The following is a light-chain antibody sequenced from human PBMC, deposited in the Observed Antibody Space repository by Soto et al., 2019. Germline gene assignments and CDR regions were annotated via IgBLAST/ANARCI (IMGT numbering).Light chain of an antibody. CDR2: DAS. CDR3: HQYSNTFRT. Sequence: EIVMTQSPATLSVSPGERATLSCRASQSVSSTLAWYQQKPGQAPRLLIYDASTRATGIPARFSGSGSGTEFTLTISNLQAEDSAVYHCHQYSNTFRTFGQGTKVDIK. J-gene: IGKJ1*01. CDR1: QSVSST. V-gene: IGKV3-15*01.